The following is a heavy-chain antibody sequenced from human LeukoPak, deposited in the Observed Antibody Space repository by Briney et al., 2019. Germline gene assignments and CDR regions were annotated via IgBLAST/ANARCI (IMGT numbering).Heavy chain of an antibody. CDR3: GRLYGDYFFDY. CDR1: GFTFSSYW. J-gene: IGHJ4*02. CDR2: IKQDGSEK. Sequence: AGGTLRLSCAASGFTFSSYWMSWVRQAPGKGLEWVANIKQDGSEKYYVYSVKGRFTISRDNAKNSLYLQMNSLRAEDTAVYYCGRLYGDYFFDYWGEGTLVTVP. D-gene: IGHD2-21*02. V-gene: IGHV3-7*01.